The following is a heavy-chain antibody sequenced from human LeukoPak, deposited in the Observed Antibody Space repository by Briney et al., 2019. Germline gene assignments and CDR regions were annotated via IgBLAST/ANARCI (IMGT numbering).Heavy chain of an antibody. CDR3: SRPGYSSDWYLHGSSFQH. D-gene: IGHD6-19*01. Sequence: SETLSLTCTVSGGSISSSSYYWGWIRQPPGQGLEWIGSIYDSGSTYYNPSLTSRVTISVDTYKNQFSLKLSSVTAADTAVYYYSRPGYSSDWYLHGSSFQHWGQGTLVTVSS. J-gene: IGHJ1*01. CDR1: GGSISSSSYY. V-gene: IGHV4-39*01. CDR2: IYDSGST.